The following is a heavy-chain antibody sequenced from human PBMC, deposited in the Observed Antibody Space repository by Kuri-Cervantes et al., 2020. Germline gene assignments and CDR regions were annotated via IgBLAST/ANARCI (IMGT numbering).Heavy chain of an antibody. CDR3: ARGPWYYPEEGPFDY. J-gene: IGHJ4*02. D-gene: IGHD3-16*01. V-gene: IGHV4-4*02. Sequence: SETLSLTCAVSGGSISSSNWWSWVRQPPGKGLEWIGEIYHSGSTNYNPSLKSRVTISVDKSKNQSSLKLSSVTAADTAVYYCARGPWYYPEEGPFDYWGQGTLVTVSS. CDR1: GGSISSSNW. CDR2: IYHSGST.